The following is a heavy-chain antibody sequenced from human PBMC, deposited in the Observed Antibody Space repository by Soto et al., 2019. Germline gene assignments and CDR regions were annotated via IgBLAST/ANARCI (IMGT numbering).Heavy chain of an antibody. J-gene: IGHJ6*03. CDR2: ISWNSGSI. V-gene: IGHV3-9*01. CDR1: GFTFDDYA. Sequence: SLRLSCAASGFTFDDYAMHWVRQAPGKGLEWVSGISWNSGSIGYADSVKGRFTISRDNAKNSLYLQMNSLRAEDTASYYCAKDSSTYYYYYMDVWGKGTTVTVSS. CDR3: AKDSSTYYYYYMDV. D-gene: IGHD6-6*01.